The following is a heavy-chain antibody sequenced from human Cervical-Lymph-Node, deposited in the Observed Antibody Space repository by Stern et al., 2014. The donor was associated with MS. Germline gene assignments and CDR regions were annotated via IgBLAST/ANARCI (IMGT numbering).Heavy chain of an antibody. J-gene: IGHJ3*01. CDR2: INLSDGAT. V-gene: IGHV1-46*03. Sequence: QVQLVQSGADVKKPGASVTVSCRTSGYTFIDYYIHWVRQAPGQGLEWMGIINLSDGATTYAQKFQGRVTMTRDTSTNTAYMQLGRLTSEDTAVFFCAREGADNDAFDVWGQGTMVTVSS. D-gene: IGHD1-26*01. CDR3: AREGADNDAFDV. CDR1: GYTFIDYY.